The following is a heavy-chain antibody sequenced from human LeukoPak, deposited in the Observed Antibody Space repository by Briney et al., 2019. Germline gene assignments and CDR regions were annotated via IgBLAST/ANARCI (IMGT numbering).Heavy chain of an antibody. J-gene: IGHJ3*02. CDR3: AQTDYYGSGSWLVGPSGAFDI. D-gene: IGHD3-10*01. CDR2: INPNSGGT. V-gene: IGHV1-2*06. Sequence: ASVKVSCKASGYTFTGYYMHWVRQAPGQGLEWMGRINPNSGGTNYAQKFQGRVTMTRDTSISTAYMELSRLRSEDTAVYYCAQTDYYGSGSWLVGPSGAFDIWGQGTMVTVSS. CDR1: GYTFTGYY.